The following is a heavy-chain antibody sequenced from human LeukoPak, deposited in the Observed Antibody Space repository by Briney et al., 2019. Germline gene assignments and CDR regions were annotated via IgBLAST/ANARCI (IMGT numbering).Heavy chain of an antibody. Sequence: SETLSLTCAVSGGSISSGGYSWSWIRQPPGKGLEWIGYIYYSGSTYYNPSLKSRVTISVDRSKNQFSLKLSSVTAADTAVYYCASTMYSSSWEFDYWGQGTLVTVS. CDR3: ASTMYSSSWEFDY. CDR1: GGSISSGGYS. D-gene: IGHD6-13*01. CDR2: IYYSGST. V-gene: IGHV4-30-2*02. J-gene: IGHJ4*02.